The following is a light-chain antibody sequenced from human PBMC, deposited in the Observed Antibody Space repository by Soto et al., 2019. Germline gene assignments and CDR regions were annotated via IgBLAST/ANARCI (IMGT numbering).Light chain of an antibody. CDR3: MQTLQTPVT. V-gene: IGKV2-28*01. J-gene: IGKJ4*01. Sequence: DIVMTQSPLSLPVTPGEPASISCRSSQSLLHSNGYNYLDWYLQKPGQPPQLLISLGSNRASGVPGRFSGSGSGTDFTLKIITVEAEDVGVYYCMQTLQTPVTFGGGTKVEIK. CDR1: QSLLHSNGYNY. CDR2: LGS.